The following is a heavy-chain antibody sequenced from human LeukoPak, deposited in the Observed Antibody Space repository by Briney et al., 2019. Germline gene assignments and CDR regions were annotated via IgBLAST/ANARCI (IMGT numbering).Heavy chain of an antibody. V-gene: IGHV3-74*01. CDR2: MNIDGSRA. CDR3: VSDFTGSDDY. CDR1: GFTFSRYW. J-gene: IGHJ4*02. Sequence: PGGSLRLSCAASGFTFSRYWMHWVRQAPRKGLVWVSRMNIDGSRADYADSVKGRFTISRDNAKNTLYLQMNSLGAEDTAVYSCVSDFTGSDDYWGQGTLVTVSS. D-gene: IGHD2-8*02.